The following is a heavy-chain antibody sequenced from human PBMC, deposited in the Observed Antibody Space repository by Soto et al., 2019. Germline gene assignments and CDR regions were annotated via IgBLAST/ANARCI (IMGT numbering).Heavy chain of an antibody. CDR3: ARDCTNGVCYPSYHYGMDV. CDR1: GASVYSNSPA. Sequence: SQTLSLTYAFSGASVYSNSPAWNWIRQSPSRGLEWLGRTYYRSKWYNDYAVSVKSRITINPDTSKNQFSLQLNSVTPEDTAVYYCARDCTNGVCYPSYHYGMDVWGQGTTVTVSS. J-gene: IGHJ6*02. D-gene: IGHD2-8*01. V-gene: IGHV6-1*01. CDR2: TYYRSKWYN.